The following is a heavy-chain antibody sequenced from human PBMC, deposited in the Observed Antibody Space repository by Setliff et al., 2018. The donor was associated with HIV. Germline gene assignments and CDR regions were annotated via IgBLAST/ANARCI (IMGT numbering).Heavy chain of an antibody. Sequence: SETLSLTCTVSGGIISSDSFFWSWIRQPAGKGLEWIGHISATGSTNYNPSLKSRVTMSLDTSKNQFSLKLSSVTAADTAMYYCARHHSSDPLRRWDSYYYMDVWGKGTTVTISS. V-gene: IGHV4-61*09. D-gene: IGHD6-19*01. CDR3: ARHHSSDPLRRWDSYYYMDV. CDR1: GGIISSDSFF. CDR2: ISATGST. J-gene: IGHJ6*03.